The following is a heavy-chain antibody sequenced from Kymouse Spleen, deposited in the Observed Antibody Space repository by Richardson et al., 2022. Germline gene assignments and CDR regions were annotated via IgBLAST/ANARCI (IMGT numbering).Heavy chain of an antibody. CDR3: ARHEGSGSYYHYYYYGMDV. D-gene: IGHD3-10*01. Sequence: QLQLQESGPGLVKPSETLSLTCTVSGGSISSSSYYWGWIRQPPGKGLEWIGSIYYSGSTYYNPSLKSRVTISVDTSKNQFSLKLSSVTAADTAVYYCARHEGSGSYYHYYYYGMDVWGQGTTVTVSS. V-gene: IGHV4-39*01. J-gene: IGHJ6*02. CDR2: IYYSGST. CDR1: GGSISSSSYY.